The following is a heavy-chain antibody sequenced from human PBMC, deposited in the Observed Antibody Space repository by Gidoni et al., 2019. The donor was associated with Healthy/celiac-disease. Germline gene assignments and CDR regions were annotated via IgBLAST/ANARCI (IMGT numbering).Heavy chain of an antibody. J-gene: IGHJ3*02. V-gene: IGHV4-39*07. CDR3: ARGRYYYDSSGYSRGPFDI. Sequence: QLQLQESGPGLVKPSETLSLTCTVSGGSISSRSYYWGWIRQPPGKGLEWIGSIYYSGSTYYNPSLKSRVTISVDTSKNQFSLKLSSVTAADTAVYYCARGRYYYDSSGYSRGPFDIWGQGTMVTVSS. CDR2: IYYSGST. D-gene: IGHD3-22*01. CDR1: GGSISSRSYY.